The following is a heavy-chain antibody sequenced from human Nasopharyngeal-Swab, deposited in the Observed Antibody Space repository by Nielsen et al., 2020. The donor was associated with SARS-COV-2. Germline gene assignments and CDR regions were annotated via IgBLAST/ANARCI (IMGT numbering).Heavy chain of an antibody. CDR3: TTDRSLLWFGELWGEYLQH. V-gene: IGHV3-15*01. D-gene: IGHD3-10*01. Sequence: WIRQPPGKGLEWVGRIKSKTDGGTTDYAAPVKGRFTISRDDSKNTLYLQMNSLKTEDTAVYYCTTDRSLLWFGELWGEYLQHWGQGTLVTVSS. CDR2: IKSKTDGGTT. J-gene: IGHJ1*01.